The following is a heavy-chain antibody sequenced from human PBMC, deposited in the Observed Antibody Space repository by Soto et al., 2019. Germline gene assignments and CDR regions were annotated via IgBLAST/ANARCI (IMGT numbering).Heavy chain of an antibody. D-gene: IGHD4-17*01. CDR2: VYYSGSA. Sequence: QVQLQESGPGLVKPSQTLSLTCTVSGGSVNSGGYYWSWIRQHPGQGLEWIGYVYYSGSAYYNPSLKSRVTISLDTSRNQCSLKLTSVTAADTAVYYCARADDYGGPSGHYWSPGTLVTVSS. V-gene: IGHV4-31*03. J-gene: IGHJ4*02. CDR1: GGSVNSGGYY. CDR3: ARADDYGGPSGHY.